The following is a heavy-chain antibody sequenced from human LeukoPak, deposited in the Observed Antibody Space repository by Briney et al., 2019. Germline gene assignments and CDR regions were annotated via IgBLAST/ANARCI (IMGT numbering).Heavy chain of an antibody. J-gene: IGHJ3*02. CDR1: GFTFSSYE. D-gene: IGHD6-13*01. CDR3: ARIAAKGAFDI. CDR2: ISSSGSTI. V-gene: IGHV3-48*03. Sequence: GGSLRLSCAASGFTFSSYEMNWVRQAPGKGLEWVSYISSSGSTIYYADSVKGRFTISRDNAKNSLYLQMNSLRAEDTAVYYCARIAAKGAFDIWGQGTMVTVSS.